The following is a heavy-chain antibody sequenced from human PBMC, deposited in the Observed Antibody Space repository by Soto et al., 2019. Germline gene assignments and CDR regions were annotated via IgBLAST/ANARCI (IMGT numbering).Heavy chain of an antibody. D-gene: IGHD6-25*01. CDR3: ARGALGGGGS. Sequence: EVQLVESGGGLVQPGGSLGLSCAASGFTFSNYNMNWVRQAPGKGLEWVSYIDSSSSTIYYADSVKGRFTISRDNAKNSLDLQMNSLRAEDTAVYSCARGALGGGGSWGRGTMVTVSS. CDR2: IDSSSSTI. J-gene: IGHJ2*01. V-gene: IGHV3-48*01. CDR1: GFTFSNYN.